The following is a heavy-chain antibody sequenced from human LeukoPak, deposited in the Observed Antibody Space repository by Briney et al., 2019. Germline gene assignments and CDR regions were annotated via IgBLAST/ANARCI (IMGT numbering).Heavy chain of an antibody. J-gene: IGHJ4*02. CDR2: INHSGST. V-gene: IGHV4-34*01. CDR1: GGSFSGYY. D-gene: IGHD3-10*01. CDR3: ATLTRGYYYGSGSYNY. Sequence: SETLSLTCAVYGGSFSGYYWSWIRQPPGKGLEWIGEINHSGSTNYNPSLKSRVTISVDTSKDQFSLKLSSVTAADTAVYYCATLTRGYYYGSGSYNYWGQGTLVTVSS.